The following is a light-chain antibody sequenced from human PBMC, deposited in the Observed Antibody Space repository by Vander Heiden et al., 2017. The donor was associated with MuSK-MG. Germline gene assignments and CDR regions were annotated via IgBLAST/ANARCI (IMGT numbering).Light chain of an antibody. CDR1: SSDVGGYNY. J-gene: IGLJ3*02. CDR2: EVS. CDR3: SSHTSSSTWV. V-gene: IGLV2-14*01. Sequence: QSALTQPASVSGSPGQSTTISCTGTSSDVGGYNYVSWYQQHPGKAPKLMIYEVSNRPSGVSNRFSGSKSGNTASLSISGLQAEDEADYYCSSHTSSSTWVFGGGTKLTVL.